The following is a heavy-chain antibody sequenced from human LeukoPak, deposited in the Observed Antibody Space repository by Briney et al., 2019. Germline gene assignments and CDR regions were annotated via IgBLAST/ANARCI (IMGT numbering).Heavy chain of an antibody. D-gene: IGHD6-19*01. J-gene: IGHJ4*02. CDR2: INHSGST. CDR3: ARPYSSGWYGRKGFDH. CDR1: GGSFSGYY. Sequence: LSETLSLTCAVYGGSFSGYYWSWIRQPPGKGLEWIGEINHSGSTNYNPSLKSRVTISVDTSKNQFSLKLSSVTAADTAVYYCARPYSSGWYGRKGFDHWGQGTLVTVSS. V-gene: IGHV4-34*01.